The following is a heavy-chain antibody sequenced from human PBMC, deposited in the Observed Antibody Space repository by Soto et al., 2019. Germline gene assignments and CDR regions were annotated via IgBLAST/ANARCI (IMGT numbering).Heavy chain of an antibody. D-gene: IGHD4-4*01. J-gene: IGHJ4*02. CDR2: ISSNVGST. Sequence: GGSLRLSCAASGFTFSSYAMHWVRQAPGKGLEYVSAISSNVGSTYYANSVKGRFTISRDNSKNTLYLQMGSLRAEDMAVYYCARDSGLHHFDYWGQGTLVTVSS. V-gene: IGHV3-64*01. CDR3: ARDSGLHHFDY. CDR1: GFTFSSYA.